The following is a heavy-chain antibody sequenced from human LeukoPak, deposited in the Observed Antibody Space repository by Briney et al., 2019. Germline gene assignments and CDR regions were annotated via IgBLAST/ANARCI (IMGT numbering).Heavy chain of an antibody. Sequence: GGSLGLSCAASGFTFSGYAMNWVRQAPGKGLEWVAYISSSSGTIYYTDSVKGRFTISRDNAKNSVFLQMSSLSGGDTAIYYCARDQGSRYFDPWGQGTLVTVSS. CDR2: ISSSSGTI. D-gene: IGHD3-16*02. CDR3: ARDQGSRYFDP. CDR1: GFTFSGYA. J-gene: IGHJ5*02. V-gene: IGHV3-48*01.